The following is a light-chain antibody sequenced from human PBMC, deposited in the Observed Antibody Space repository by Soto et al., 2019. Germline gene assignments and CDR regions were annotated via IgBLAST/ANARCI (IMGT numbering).Light chain of an antibody. CDR3: SSYTTSFTYV. V-gene: IGLV2-14*03. CDR1: SSDVGAYNY. Sequence: QSVLTQAASVSGSPGQSIAISCTGTSSDVGAYNYVSWYQQYPGKARKLMIYDVSNRPSGVSDRFSGCKSGNTACLTISGLQAEHEADYYCSSYTTSFTYVFGTGTKLTVL. J-gene: IGLJ1*01. CDR2: DVS.